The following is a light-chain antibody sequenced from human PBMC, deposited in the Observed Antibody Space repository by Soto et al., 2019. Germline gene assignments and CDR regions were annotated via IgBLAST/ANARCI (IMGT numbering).Light chain of an antibody. V-gene: IGLV2-11*01. Sequence: QSALTQPRSVSGSPGQSVTISCTGTSSDVGGYDHVSWYQQHPGRPPKLMISDVSRRPSGVPDRFSGSKSGNTASLSISGLQAEDDADYYCCSYAGSPYVFGTGTKLTVL. J-gene: IGLJ1*01. CDR2: DVS. CDR1: SSDVGGYDH. CDR3: CSYAGSPYV.